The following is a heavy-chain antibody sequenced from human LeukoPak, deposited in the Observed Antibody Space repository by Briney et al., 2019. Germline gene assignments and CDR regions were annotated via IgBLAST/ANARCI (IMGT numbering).Heavy chain of an antibody. CDR3: ARGMRLAAGVFDY. CDR2: ISAYTGHT. Sequence: ASVKVSCKTSGYDFLNNGISWVRQAPGRGLEWMGWISAYTGHTNYAQNLQGRVSMTTDTSSSTAYMELRSLRSDDTAVYYCARGMRLAAGVFDYWGQGTLVTVSS. V-gene: IGHV1-18*01. J-gene: IGHJ4*02. CDR1: GYDFLNNG. D-gene: IGHD6-13*01.